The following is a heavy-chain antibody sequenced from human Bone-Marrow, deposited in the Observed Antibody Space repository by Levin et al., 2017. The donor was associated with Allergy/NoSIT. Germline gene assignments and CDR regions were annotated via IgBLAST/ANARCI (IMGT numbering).Heavy chain of an antibody. V-gene: IGHV1-69*13. CDR1: GGTLSSHT. CDR2: ITPLSGTT. J-gene: IGHJ4*02. D-gene: IGHD6-19*01. Sequence: SVKVSCQASGGTLSSHTVNWVRQAPGHGLEWMGGITPLSGTTNYAQRFQDRVTITADESTSTAYMELGGLRSDDTAIYFCARGTLLSGITVAGVFGSWGQGTLVTVSS. CDR3: ARGTLLSGITVAGVFGS.